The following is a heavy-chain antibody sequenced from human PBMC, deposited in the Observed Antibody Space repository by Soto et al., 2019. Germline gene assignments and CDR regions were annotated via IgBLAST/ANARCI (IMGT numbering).Heavy chain of an antibody. V-gene: IGHV3-33*01. CDR1: GFTFSSFG. CDR2: IWYDGSNK. Sequence: GGSLRLSCAASGFTFSSFGMHWVRQAPGKGLEWVAVIWYDGSNKYYADSVKGRFTISRDNSKNTLYLQMNSLRAEDTAVYYCARDPHGAGMDVWGQGTTVTVSS. CDR3: ARDPHGAGMDV. J-gene: IGHJ6*02.